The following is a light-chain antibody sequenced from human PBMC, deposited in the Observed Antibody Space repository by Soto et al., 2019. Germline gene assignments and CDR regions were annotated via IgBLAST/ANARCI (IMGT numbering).Light chain of an antibody. J-gene: IGLJ2*01. Sequence: QSALTQPASVSGSPGQSITISCTGTSSDVGTYNLVSWYQQHPGKAPKLLIYEVSKRPSGASDRFSGSRSGSTASLTISGLQAEDEADYHCCSYAGGATVVFGGGTQLTVL. CDR3: CSYAGGATVV. CDR1: SSDVGTYNL. V-gene: IGLV2-23*02. CDR2: EVS.